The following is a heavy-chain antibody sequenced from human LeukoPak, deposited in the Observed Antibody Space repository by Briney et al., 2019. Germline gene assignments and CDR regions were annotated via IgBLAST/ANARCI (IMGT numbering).Heavy chain of an antibody. CDR2: IWYDGSNK. CDR1: GFTFSSYG. J-gene: IGHJ4*02. Sequence: GGSLRLSCAASGFTFSSYGMHWVRQAPGKGLEWVAVIWYDGSNKYYADSVKGRFTISRDNSKNTLYLQMNSLRAEDTAVYYCARSAYSYGTSRGIYWGQGTLVTVSS. CDR3: ARSAYSYGTSRGIY. V-gene: IGHV3-33*01. D-gene: IGHD5-18*01.